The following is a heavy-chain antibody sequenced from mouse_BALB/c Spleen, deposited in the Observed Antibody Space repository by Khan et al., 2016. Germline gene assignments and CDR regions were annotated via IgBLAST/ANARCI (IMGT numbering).Heavy chain of an antibody. Sequence: QVQLQQSGPGLVAPSQSLSITCTISGFSLTSYGVHWVRQRPGQGLEWLVVIWSDGSTTYNSALKSSMSISKDNSYSQVFLKLNSRQTDDTAMDYCARLGDYGGYYYAMDYWGQGTSVTVSS. CDR3: ARLGDYGGYYYAMDY. V-gene: IGHV2-6-1*01. J-gene: IGHJ4*01. CDR2: IWSDGST. D-gene: IGHD2-4*01. CDR1: GFSLTSYG.